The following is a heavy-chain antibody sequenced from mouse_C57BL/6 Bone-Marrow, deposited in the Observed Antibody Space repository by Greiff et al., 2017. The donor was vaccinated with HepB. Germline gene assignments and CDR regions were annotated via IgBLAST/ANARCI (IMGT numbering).Heavy chain of an antibody. J-gene: IGHJ4*01. D-gene: IGHD2-3*01. CDR1: GYTFTSYW. V-gene: IGHV1-64*01. CDR3: ARGRGFYAGAMDY. Sequence: VQLQQPGAELVKPGASVKLSCKASGYTFTSYWMHWVKQRPGQGLEWIGMIHPTSGSTNYNEKFKSKATLTVDKSSSTAYMQLSSMTSEDSAVDYCARGRGFYAGAMDYWGQGTSVTFSS. CDR2: IHPTSGST.